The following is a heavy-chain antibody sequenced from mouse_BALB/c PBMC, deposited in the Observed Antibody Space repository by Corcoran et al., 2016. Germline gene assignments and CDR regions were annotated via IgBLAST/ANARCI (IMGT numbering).Heavy chain of an antibody. V-gene: IGHV1S34*01. CDR2: ISCYNGAT. Sequence: LVKTGASVKISCKTSGYSFTGYYMHWVKQSHGKSLEWIGYISCYNGATSYNQKFKGKATLTVDTSSSTAYMQFNSLTSEDSAVYYCARGGYYGSSLFAYWGQGTLVTVS. CDR1: GYSFTGYY. J-gene: IGHJ3*01. D-gene: IGHD1-1*01. CDR3: ARGGYYGSSLFAY.